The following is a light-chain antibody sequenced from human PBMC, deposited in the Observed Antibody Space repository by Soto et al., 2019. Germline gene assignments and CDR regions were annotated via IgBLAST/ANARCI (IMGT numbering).Light chain of an antibody. J-gene: IGKJ1*01. Sequence: IVMTQSPLSLPVTPGEPASISCRSSQSLLHDNGYNYLGWYLQKPGKSPQLLVYLGSNRASGAPDRFSGSASGTDFTLKISRVEAEDAVMYYCMQARQAPWTFGQGTKVEIK. CDR3: MQARQAPWT. V-gene: IGKV2-28*01. CDR1: QSLLHDNGYNY. CDR2: LGS.